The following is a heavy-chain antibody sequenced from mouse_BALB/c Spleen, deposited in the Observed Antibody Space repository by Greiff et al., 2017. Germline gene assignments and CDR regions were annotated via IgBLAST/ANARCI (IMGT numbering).Heavy chain of an antibody. CDR1: GYTFTSYY. J-gene: IGHJ4*01. V-gene: IGHV1S81*02. CDR2: INPSNGGT. Sequence: QVQLQQSGAELVKPGASVKLSCKASGYTFTSYYMYWVKQRPGQGLEWIGEINPSNGGTNFNEKFKSKATLTVDKSSSTAYMQLSSLTSEDSAVYYCTRRGYDGGYYYAMDYWGQGTSVTVSS. D-gene: IGHD2-14*01. CDR3: TRRGYDGGYYYAMDY.